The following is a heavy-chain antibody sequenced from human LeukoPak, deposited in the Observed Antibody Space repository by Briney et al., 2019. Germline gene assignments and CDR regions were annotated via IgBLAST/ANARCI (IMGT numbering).Heavy chain of an antibody. V-gene: IGHV5-51*01. CDR1: GYSFTSYW. CDR3: ARLSFYYGSGSYCSN. Sequence: GESLKISRKGSGYSFTSYWIGWVRQMPGKGLEWMGIIYPGDSDTRYSPSFQGQVTISADKSISTAYLQWSSLKASDTAMYYCARLSFYYGSGSYCSNWGQGTLVTVSS. CDR2: IYPGDSDT. D-gene: IGHD3-10*01. J-gene: IGHJ4*02.